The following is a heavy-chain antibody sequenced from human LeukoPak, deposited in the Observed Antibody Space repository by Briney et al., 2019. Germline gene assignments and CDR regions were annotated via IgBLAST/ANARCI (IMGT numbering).Heavy chain of an antibody. V-gene: IGHV3-21*01. CDR2: ISTIDSNI. CDR3: ARVGSSLIYYFDY. Sequence: GGSLRLSCAASGFTFSSYTMNWVRQAPGKGLEWVSSISTIDSNIHYADSVKGRFTISRDNAKNSLYLQMNGLRPEDTAVYYCARVGSSLIYYFDYWGQGTLVTVSS. CDR1: GFTFSSYT. J-gene: IGHJ4*02. D-gene: IGHD6-13*01.